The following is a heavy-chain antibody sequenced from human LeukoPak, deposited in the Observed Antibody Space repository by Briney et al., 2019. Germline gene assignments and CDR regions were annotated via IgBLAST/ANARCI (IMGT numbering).Heavy chain of an antibody. J-gene: IGHJ6*02. D-gene: IGHD3-3*01. CDR2: ISYDGSNK. CDR1: GFTFSSYA. Sequence: RPGGSLRLSCAASGFTFSSYAMHWVRQAPGKGLEWVAVISYDGSNKYYADSVKGRFTISRDNSKNPLYLQMNSLRAEDTAVYYCARGSAIFGVVITPYYYYGMHVWRQGTTVSVSS. V-gene: IGHV3-30-3*01. CDR3: ARGSAIFGVVITPYYYYGMHV.